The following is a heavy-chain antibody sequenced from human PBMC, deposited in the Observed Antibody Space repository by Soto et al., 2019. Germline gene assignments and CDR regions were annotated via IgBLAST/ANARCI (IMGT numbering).Heavy chain of an antibody. CDR3: ARRDYDFWSGYLDY. D-gene: IGHD3-3*01. V-gene: IGHV3-33*01. J-gene: IGHJ4*02. CDR1: GFTFSSYG. Sequence: QVQLVASGGGVVQPGRSLRLSCAASGFTFSSYGMHWVRQAPGTGLEWVAVIWYDGSNKYYADSVKGRFTISRDNSKNTLYLQMNRLRAEDTAVYYCARRDYDFWSGYLDYWGQGTLVTVSS. CDR2: IWYDGSNK.